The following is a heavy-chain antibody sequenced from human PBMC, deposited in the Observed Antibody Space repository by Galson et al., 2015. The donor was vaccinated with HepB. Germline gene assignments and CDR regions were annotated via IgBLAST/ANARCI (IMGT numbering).Heavy chain of an antibody. J-gene: IGHJ4*02. Sequence: SLRLSCAASGFTFSNYWMSWVRQAPGKGLEWVANINQDGSAKSHVDSVAGRFTISRDNAKNSLYLQMNSLRPEDTAVYYCADPPSGYWGQGTLVTVSS. V-gene: IGHV3-7*03. CDR1: GFTFSNYW. CDR2: INQDGSAK. CDR3: ADPPSGY. D-gene: IGHD3-10*01.